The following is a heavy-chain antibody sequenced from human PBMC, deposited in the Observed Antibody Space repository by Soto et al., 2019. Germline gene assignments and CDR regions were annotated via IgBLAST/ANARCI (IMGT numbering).Heavy chain of an antibody. D-gene: IGHD6-19*01. CDR1: GGSISSYY. Sequence: SETLSLTCTVSGGSISSYYWSWTRQPPGKGLEWIGYIYYSGSTNYNPSLKSRVTISVDTSKNQFSLKLSSVTAADTAVYYCAGRGIAVAGQDYWGQGTLVTVSS. CDR3: AGRGIAVAGQDY. V-gene: IGHV4-59*01. J-gene: IGHJ4*02. CDR2: IYYSGST.